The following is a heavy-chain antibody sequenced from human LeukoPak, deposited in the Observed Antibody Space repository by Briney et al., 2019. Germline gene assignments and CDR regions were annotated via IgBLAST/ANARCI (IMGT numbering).Heavy chain of an antibody. V-gene: IGHV1-3*01. Sequence: ASVKVSCKASGYTFTSYAMHWVRQAPGQRLEWMGWINAGNGNTKYSQKFQGRVTITRDTSASTAYMELSSLRSEDTAVYHCARVGTIVGATNYDYWGQGTLVTVSS. D-gene: IGHD1-26*01. CDR1: GYTFTSYA. CDR3: ARVGTIVGATNYDY. CDR2: INAGNGNT. J-gene: IGHJ4*02.